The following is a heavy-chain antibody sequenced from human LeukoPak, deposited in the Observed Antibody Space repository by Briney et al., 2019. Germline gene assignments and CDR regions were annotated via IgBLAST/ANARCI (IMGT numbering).Heavy chain of an antibody. J-gene: IGHJ4*02. CDR1: GFTFSSYA. CDR3: AKSSSGSYYNPIDY. D-gene: IGHD3-10*01. Sequence: GGSLRLSCAASGFTFSSYAMSWVRQAPGKGLEWVSAISGSGGSTYYADSVKGRFTISRDNSKNTLYLQMNSLRAEDTAVYYCAKSSSGSYYNPIDYWGQGTLVTVSS. CDR2: ISGSGGST. V-gene: IGHV3-23*01.